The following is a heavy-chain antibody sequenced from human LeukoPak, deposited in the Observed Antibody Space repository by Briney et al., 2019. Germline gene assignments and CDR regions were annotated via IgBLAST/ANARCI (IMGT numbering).Heavy chain of an antibody. V-gene: IGHV4-34*01. Sequence: SSETLSLTCAVYGGSFSGYYWSWIRQPPGKGLEWIGEINHSASTNYNPSLKSRVTISVDTSKNQFSLKLSSVTAADTAVYYCARNYDFWSGYNKGGRYYYYMDVWGKGTTVTVSS. CDR3: ARNYDFWSGYNKGGRYYYYMDV. CDR2: INHSAST. CDR1: GGSFSGYY. J-gene: IGHJ6*03. D-gene: IGHD3-3*01.